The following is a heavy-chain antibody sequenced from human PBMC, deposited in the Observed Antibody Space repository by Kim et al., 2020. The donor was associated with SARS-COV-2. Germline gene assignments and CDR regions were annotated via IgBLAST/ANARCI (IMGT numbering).Heavy chain of an antibody. CDR1: GGSISSSSYY. D-gene: IGHD6-13*01. V-gene: IGHV4-39*07. Sequence: SETLSLTCTVSGGSISSSSYYWGWIRQPPGKGLEWIGSIYYSGSTYYNPSLKSRVTISVDTSKNQFSLKLSSVTAADTAVYYCAREPGTYSSSPSGDYWGQGTLVTVSS. CDR3: AREPGTYSSSPSGDY. CDR2: IYYSGST. J-gene: IGHJ4*02.